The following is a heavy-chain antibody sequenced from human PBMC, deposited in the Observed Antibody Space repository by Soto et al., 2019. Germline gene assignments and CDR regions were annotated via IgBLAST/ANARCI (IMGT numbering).Heavy chain of an antibody. V-gene: IGHV3-30*03. CDR3: ARERYYYGSGDY. Sequence: GGSLRLSCAASGFTFSSYGMHWVRQAPGKGLEWVAVISYDGSNKNYVDSVKGQFTISRDNAKNSLYLQMNSLRAEDTAVYYCARERYYYGSGDYWGQGTLVTVSS. J-gene: IGHJ4*02. CDR1: GFTFSSYG. CDR2: ISYDGSNK. D-gene: IGHD3-10*01.